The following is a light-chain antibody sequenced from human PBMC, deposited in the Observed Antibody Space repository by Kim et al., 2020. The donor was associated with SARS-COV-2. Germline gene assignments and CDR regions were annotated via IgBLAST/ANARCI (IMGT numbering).Light chain of an antibody. V-gene: IGLV4-69*01. CDR2: LNSDGSH. CDR3: QTWGTGIHWV. Sequence: VHLTCPLRSRHSSYAIEWHQQQPEKGARYLMKLNSDGSHIKGDGIPDRFSGSSSGAERYLTISSLQSEDEADYYCQTWGTGIHWVFGGGTQLNVL. J-gene: IGLJ3*02. CDR1: SRHSSYA.